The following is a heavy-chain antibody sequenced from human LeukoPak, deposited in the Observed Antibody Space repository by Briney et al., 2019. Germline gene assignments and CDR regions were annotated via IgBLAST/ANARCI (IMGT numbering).Heavy chain of an antibody. V-gene: IGHV4-4*02. D-gene: IGHD1-14*01. CDR1: LDSTTSNF. CDR3: AREILGGFNPGAY. Sequence: SETLSLTCTVSLDSTTSNFWSWVRQPPGKCLEWIGEIHRSGSPNYNPSLQSRVTISIDRSRNKIALELSSVTAADTAVYYCAREILGGFNPGAYWGQGTLVTVSS. CDR2: IHRSGSP. J-gene: IGHJ4*02.